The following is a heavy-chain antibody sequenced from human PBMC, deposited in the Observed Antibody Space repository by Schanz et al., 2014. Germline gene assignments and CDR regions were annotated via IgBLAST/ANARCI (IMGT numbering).Heavy chain of an antibody. CDR1: GFAFNNYG. CDR3: VKDPDKYNWNDVEGMDV. V-gene: IGHV3-33*06. D-gene: IGHD1-1*01. Sequence: QVQLVESGGGVVQPGRSLRLSCAASGFAFNNYGMHWVRQAPGKGLEWVAIIWYDGNNKKYADSVKGRFTISRDSSKNTLYLQMKSLRVEDTAVYYCVKDPDKYNWNDVEGMDVWGPGTTVTVSS. J-gene: IGHJ6*01. CDR2: IWYDGNNK.